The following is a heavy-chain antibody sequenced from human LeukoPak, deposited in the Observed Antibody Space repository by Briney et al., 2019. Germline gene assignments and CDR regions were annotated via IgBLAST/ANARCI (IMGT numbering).Heavy chain of an antibody. Sequence: ASVKVSCKASGYTFTGYDMHWVRQAPGQGLEWMGWINPNSGGTDYAQKFQGRVTMTRDTSISTAYMELSRLRSDDTAVYYCASLRGRYCSSTSCPEWGQGTLVTVSS. J-gene: IGHJ4*02. CDR2: INPNSGGT. CDR1: GYTFTGYD. CDR3: ASLRGRYCSSTSCPE. V-gene: IGHV1-2*02. D-gene: IGHD2-2*01.